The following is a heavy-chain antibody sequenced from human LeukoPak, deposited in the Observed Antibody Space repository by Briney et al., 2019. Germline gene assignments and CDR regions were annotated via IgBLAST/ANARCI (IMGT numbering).Heavy chain of an antibody. D-gene: IGHD6-19*01. CDR3: ARLFSGGQWLDRGTDH. V-gene: IGHV3-20*04. J-gene: IGHJ4*02. CDR2: INWNGGST. CDR1: GFTFSSYE. Sequence: GGSLRLSCAASGFTFSSYEMNWVRHAPGKGLEWVSGINWNGGSTGYADSVKGRFTISRDNAKNSLYLQMNSLRAEDTALYYCARLFSGGQWLDRGTDHWGQGTLVTVSS.